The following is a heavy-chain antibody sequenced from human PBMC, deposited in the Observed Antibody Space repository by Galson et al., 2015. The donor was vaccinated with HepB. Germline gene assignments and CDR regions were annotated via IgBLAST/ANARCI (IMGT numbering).Heavy chain of an antibody. D-gene: IGHD2-15*01. CDR2: ISYDGSNK. Sequence: SLRLSCAASGFTFSSYAMHWVRQAPGKGLEWVAVISYDGSNKYYADSVKGRFTISRDNSKNTLYLQMNSLRAEDTAVYYCARDVGYCSGGSCYSSGYWGQGILVTVSS. CDR3: ARDVGYCSGGSCYSSGY. J-gene: IGHJ4*02. CDR1: GFTFSSYA. V-gene: IGHV3-30-3*01.